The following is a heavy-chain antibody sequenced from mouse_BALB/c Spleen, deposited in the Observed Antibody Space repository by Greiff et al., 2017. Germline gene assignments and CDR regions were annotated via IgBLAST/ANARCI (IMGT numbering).Heavy chain of an antibody. CDR2: ISYSGST. V-gene: IGHV3-2*02. Sequence: DVQLQESGPGLVKPSQSLSLTCTVTGYSITSDYAWNWIRQFPGNKLEWMGYISYSGSTSYNPSLKSRISITRDTSKNQFFLQLNSVTTEDTATYYCAKNSLTTAFDYWGQGTTLTVSS. J-gene: IGHJ2*01. D-gene: IGHD1-2*01. CDR3: AKNSLTTAFDY. CDR1: GYSITSDYA.